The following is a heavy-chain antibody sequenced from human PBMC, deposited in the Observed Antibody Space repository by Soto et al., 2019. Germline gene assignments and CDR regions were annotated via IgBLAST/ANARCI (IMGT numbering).Heavy chain of an antibody. CDR3: ASGRGRYFYYGMDV. CDR1: GFTFSSYA. J-gene: IGHJ6*02. CDR2: ISGSGVST. D-gene: IGHD1-26*01. V-gene: IGHV3-23*01. Sequence: EVQLLESGGGLVQPGGSLRLSCAASGFTFSSYAMTWVRQAPGKGLEWVSAISGSGVSTYYTDSVKGRFSTSRENSKNTLYLQMNSRRAEDTAVDYCASGRGRYFYYGMDVWGQGTTVTVSS.